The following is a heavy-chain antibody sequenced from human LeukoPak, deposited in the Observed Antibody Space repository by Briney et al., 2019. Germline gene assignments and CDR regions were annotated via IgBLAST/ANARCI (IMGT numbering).Heavy chain of an antibody. CDR1: GFTFRSDG. CDR2: ISNDGSNK. V-gene: IGHV3-30*18. CDR3: AKDYSYGYVSDY. D-gene: IGHD5-18*01. J-gene: IGHJ4*02. Sequence: GGSLRLSCAASGFTFRSDGMHWVRQAPGKGLEWVAVISNDGSNKYYADSVKGRFTVSRDNSKNTLYLQLNSLRAEDTAVYYCAKDYSYGYVSDYWGQGTLVTVSS.